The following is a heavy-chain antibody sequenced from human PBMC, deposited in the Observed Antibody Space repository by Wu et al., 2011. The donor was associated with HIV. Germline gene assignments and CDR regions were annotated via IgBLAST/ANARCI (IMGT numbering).Heavy chain of an antibody. J-gene: IGHJ4*02. CDR3: TRLSYYGDSGYYYFDD. V-gene: IGHV1-69*05. CDR2: IIPLLGTA. CDR1: RHFKTYA. D-gene: IGHD3-22*01. Sequence: QVQLAQSGPEVKKPGSSVKVSLSGFWRHFKTYAISWVRQAPGQGLEWMGGIIPLLGTANYAQRFQGRVTMTTDESTNTAYMELSNLRWEDTAIFYCTRLSYYGDSGYYYFDDWGQGTLVTVSS.